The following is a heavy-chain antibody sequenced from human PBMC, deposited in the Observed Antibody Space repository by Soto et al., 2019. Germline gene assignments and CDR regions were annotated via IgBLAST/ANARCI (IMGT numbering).Heavy chain of an antibody. D-gene: IGHD5-18*01. CDR3: ARESCRGYSYCSYFDY. CDR1: GFTFSSYA. CDR2: ISYDGSNK. V-gene: IGHV3-30-3*01. Sequence: QVQLVESGGGVVQPGRSLRLSCAASGFTFSSYAMHWVRQAPGKGLEWVAVISYDGSNKYYADSVKGRFTISRDNSTNTLYLQMNSLRAEDTAVYYCARESCRGYSYCSYFDYWGQGTLVTVCS. J-gene: IGHJ4*02.